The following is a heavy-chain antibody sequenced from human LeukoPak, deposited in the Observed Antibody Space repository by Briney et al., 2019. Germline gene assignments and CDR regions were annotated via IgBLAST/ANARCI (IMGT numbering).Heavy chain of an antibody. Sequence: SETLSLTCTVSGGSISNYYWSWIRQPAGKGLEWIGRIYTSGSTNYNPSLKSRVTMSVDTSKNQFSLKLSSVTAADTAVYYCARGTAYYYGSGRQKASRSAYDIWGQGTMVTVSS. D-gene: IGHD3-10*01. CDR2: IYTSGST. CDR1: GGSISNYY. J-gene: IGHJ3*02. CDR3: ARGTAYYYGSGRQKASRSAYDI. V-gene: IGHV4-4*07.